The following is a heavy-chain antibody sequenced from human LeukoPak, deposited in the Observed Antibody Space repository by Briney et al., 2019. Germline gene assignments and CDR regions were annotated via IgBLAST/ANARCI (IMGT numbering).Heavy chain of an antibody. CDR2: IFYDGSKQ. CDR3: TRDIRSHYFDY. D-gene: IGHD1-26*01. V-gene: IGHV3-33*01. Sequence: GRSLRLSCTASRFTFNHYGMHWVRQAPGKGLEWLAVIFYDGSKQFYADSVKGRFTISRDNSKNTLYLEMNSLRAEDTAVYYCTRDIRSHYFDYWGQGTLVTVSS. CDR1: RFTFNHYG. J-gene: IGHJ4*02.